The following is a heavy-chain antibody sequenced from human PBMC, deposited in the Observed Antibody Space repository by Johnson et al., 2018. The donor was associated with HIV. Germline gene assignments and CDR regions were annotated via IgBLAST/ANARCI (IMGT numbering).Heavy chain of an antibody. J-gene: IGHJ3*02. CDR3: AKPPREVTVVDAFDI. CDR1: GFTFSSYG. D-gene: IGHD4-23*01. Sequence: QMQLVESGGGVVQPGGSLRLSCAASGFTFSSYGMHWVRQAPGKGLEWVAVISYDGSNKYYADSVKGRFTISRDNSKNTLYLQMNSLRPEDTALYSCAKPPREVTVVDAFDIWGQGTLVTVSS. V-gene: IGHV3-30*19. CDR2: ISYDGSNK.